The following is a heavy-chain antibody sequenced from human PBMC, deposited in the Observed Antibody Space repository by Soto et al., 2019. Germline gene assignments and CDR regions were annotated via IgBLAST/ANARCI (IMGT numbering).Heavy chain of an antibody. CDR1: GFTFSSYA. CDR2: ISGSGGST. CDR3: SKRYCSGGSCFQSDY. D-gene: IGHD2-15*01. J-gene: IGHJ4*02. V-gene: IGHV3-23*01. Sequence: EVQLLESGGGLVQPGGSLRLSCAASGFTFSSYAMRWVRQAPGKGLEWVSAISGSGGSTYYADSVKGRFTISRDNAKNTLYLQMHIQRAEDTAVYYCSKRYCSGGSCFQSDYWGQGTLVTVSS.